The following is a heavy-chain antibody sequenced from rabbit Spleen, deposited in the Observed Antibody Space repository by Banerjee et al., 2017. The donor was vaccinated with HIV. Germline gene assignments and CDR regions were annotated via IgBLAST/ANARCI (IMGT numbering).Heavy chain of an antibody. V-gene: IGHV1S45*01. CDR2: SYAGSSGST. CDR1: GFDLSRYG. CDR3: ARDTGTSFSTYGMDL. D-gene: IGHD7-1*01. Sequence: QEQLVESGGGLVQPGGSLKLSCKASGFDLSRYGVSWVRQAPGKGLEWIACSYAGSSGSTYSAIWAKGRFTISKTSSTTVTLQMTSLTAADTATYFCARDTGTSFSTYGMDLWGPGTLVTVS. J-gene: IGHJ6*01.